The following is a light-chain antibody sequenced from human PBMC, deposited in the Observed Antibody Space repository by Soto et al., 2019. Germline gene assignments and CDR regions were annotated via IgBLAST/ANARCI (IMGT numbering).Light chain of an antibody. CDR3: LQHNSDPWT. Sequence: DIQMTQSPSSLSASVGDRVNLTCRVSQDIKDHLGWYQQKPGKAPKSLIYVASRLQSGVPPRFSGSGSGTEFTLTISSLQPEDLAAYFCLQHNSDPWTFGQGTKVEI. CDR2: VAS. CDR1: QDIKDH. J-gene: IGKJ1*01. V-gene: IGKV1-17*01.